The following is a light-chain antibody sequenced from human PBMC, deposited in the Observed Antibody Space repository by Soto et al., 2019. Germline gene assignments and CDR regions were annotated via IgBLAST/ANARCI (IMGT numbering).Light chain of an antibody. CDR1: QSVGTY. J-gene: IGKJ4*01. CDR3: HQRTNWPPLT. Sequence: EIVLTQSPATLSLSPGERATLSCRASQSVGTYLAWYQQTPGQAPRLLIYDASNRATGIPARFSGSGSETDFSLTISGLEPEDLAVYYCHQRTNWPPLTFGGGTKVDIK. V-gene: IGKV3-11*01. CDR2: DAS.